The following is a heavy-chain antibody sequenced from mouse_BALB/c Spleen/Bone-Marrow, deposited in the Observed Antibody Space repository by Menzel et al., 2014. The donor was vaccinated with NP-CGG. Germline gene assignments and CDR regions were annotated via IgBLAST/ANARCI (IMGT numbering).Heavy chain of an antibody. CDR1: GFTFTDYY. V-gene: IGHV7-3*02. CDR3: ARDKGRVFFDY. Sequence: DVKLVESGGGLVQPGGSLRLSCATPGFTFTDYYMNWVRQPPGKALEWLGFIRNKANGYTTEYSASVKGRFTISRDNSQNILYLQMNTLRAEDSATYYCARDKGRVFFDYWGQGTTLTVSS. CDR2: IRNKANGYTT. J-gene: IGHJ2*01.